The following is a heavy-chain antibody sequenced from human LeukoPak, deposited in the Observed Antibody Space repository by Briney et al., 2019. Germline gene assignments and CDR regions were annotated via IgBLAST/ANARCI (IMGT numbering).Heavy chain of an antibody. Sequence: GGSLRLSCAASGFTVSSKYMSWVRQAPGKGLEWVSVIYSGGSTYHADSVKGRFTISRDNSKNTLYLQKNSLRAEDTAVYYCARLAYYYGSGTPYGMDVWGQGTTVTVSS. D-gene: IGHD3-10*01. CDR1: GFTVSSKY. V-gene: IGHV3-66*01. CDR3: ARLAYYYGSGTPYGMDV. J-gene: IGHJ6*02. CDR2: IYSGGST.